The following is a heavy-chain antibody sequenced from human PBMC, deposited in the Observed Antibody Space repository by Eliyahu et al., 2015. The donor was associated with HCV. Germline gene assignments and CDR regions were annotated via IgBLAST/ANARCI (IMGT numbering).Heavy chain of an antibody. V-gene: IGHV3-33*01. CDR2: IWYDGNNK. D-gene: IGHD4-23*01. CDR1: GFTXSGYG. CDR3: ARDNPRDGGNSLDY. Sequence: QVQLVESGGGVVQPGXSLRLSXAASGFTXSGYGMHWVRQAPGKGLGWVAVIWYDGNNKYYADSVKGRFTISRDNSKNTLYLQMNSLRAEDTAVYYCARDNPRDGGNSLDYWGQGTLVTVSS. J-gene: IGHJ4*02.